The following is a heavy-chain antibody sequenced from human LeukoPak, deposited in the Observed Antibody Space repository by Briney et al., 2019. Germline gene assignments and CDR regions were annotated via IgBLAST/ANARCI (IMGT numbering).Heavy chain of an antibody. CDR2: IIPIFGTA. CDR3: AGDRRLDGDPGYMDV. V-gene: IGHV1-69*13. CDR1: GGTFSSYA. D-gene: IGHD4-17*01. J-gene: IGHJ6*04. Sequence: SVKLSCTASGGTFSSYAINWVRQAPGQGLEWMGGIIPIFGTATYAQTDQGRVTITADESTITAYMELSSLKSEDTAVYYCAGDRRLDGDPGYMDVWGKGTTVSISS.